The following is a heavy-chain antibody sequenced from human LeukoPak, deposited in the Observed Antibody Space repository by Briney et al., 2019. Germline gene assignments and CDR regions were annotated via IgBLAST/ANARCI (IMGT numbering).Heavy chain of an antibody. CDR2: IFHAGST. CDR3: AVLEGYYSGSGTYH. Sequence: PSGTLSLTCSVSGASISNNNWWNWMRQPPGKGLEWIGDIFHAGSTNYNPSLKSRVTISLDKSKNQLSLTLTSVTAADTAVYYCAVLEGYYSGSGTYHWGQGILVAVSS. D-gene: IGHD3-10*01. V-gene: IGHV4-4*02. J-gene: IGHJ1*01. CDR1: GASISNNNW.